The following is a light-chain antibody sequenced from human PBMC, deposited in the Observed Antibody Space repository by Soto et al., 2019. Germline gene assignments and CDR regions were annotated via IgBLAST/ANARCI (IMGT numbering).Light chain of an antibody. CDR3: AAWDDSLSGVV. V-gene: IGLV1-40*01. Sequence: QSVLTQPPSVSGAPGQTVTISCTGATFDVHWYQQFPGAAPIVLIYGNTNRPSGVPDRFSGSKSGTSASLAIAGLRTEDEADYYCAAWDDSLSGVVFGGGTKLTVL. CDR2: GNT. J-gene: IGLJ3*02. CDR1: ATFD.